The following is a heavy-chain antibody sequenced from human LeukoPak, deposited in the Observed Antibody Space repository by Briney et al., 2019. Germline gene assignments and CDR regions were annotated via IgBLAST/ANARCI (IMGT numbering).Heavy chain of an antibody. CDR2: INAGNGNT. V-gene: IGHV1-3*01. Sequence: ASVKVSCKASGYTFTSYAMHWVRQAPGQRLEWMGWINAGNGNTKYSQKFQGRVTITRDTSASTAYMELSSLRSEDTAVYYCARTLGYSRLYYYGMDVWGQGTTVTVSS. J-gene: IGHJ6*02. D-gene: IGHD5-18*01. CDR1: GYTFTSYA. CDR3: ARTLGYSRLYYYGMDV.